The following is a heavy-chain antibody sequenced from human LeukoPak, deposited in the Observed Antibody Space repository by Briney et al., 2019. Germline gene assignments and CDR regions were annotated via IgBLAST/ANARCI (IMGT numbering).Heavy chain of an antibody. J-gene: IGHJ6*03. Sequence: GESLKISCKGSGYSFTSYWIGWVRQMPGKGLEWMGIIYPGDSDTRYSPSFQGQVTISADKSISTAYLQWSSLKASDTAMYYCARLYLYCGYCSSTSNYYYMDVWGKGTMVTVSS. CDR1: GYSFTSYW. V-gene: IGHV5-51*01. D-gene: IGHD2-2*01. CDR2: IYPGDSDT. CDR3: ARLYLYCGYCSSTSNYYYMDV.